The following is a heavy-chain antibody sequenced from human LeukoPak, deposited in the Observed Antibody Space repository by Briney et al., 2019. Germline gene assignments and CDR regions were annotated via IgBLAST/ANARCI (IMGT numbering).Heavy chain of an antibody. CDR2: INSDGGST. CDR3: ARVLPTYYDFWSGSYGMDV. D-gene: IGHD3-3*01. J-gene: IGHJ6*02. CDR1: GFTFSSYW. V-gene: IGHV3-74*01. Sequence: GGSLRLSCAASGFTFSSYWMHWVRQAPGKGLVWVSRINSDGGSTSYADSVKGRFTISRDNAKNTLYLQMNSLRAEDTAVYYCARVLPTYYDFWSGSYGMDVWGQGTTVTVSS.